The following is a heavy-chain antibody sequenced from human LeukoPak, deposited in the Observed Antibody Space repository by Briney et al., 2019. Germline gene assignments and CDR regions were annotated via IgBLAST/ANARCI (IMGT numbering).Heavy chain of an antibody. J-gene: IGHJ5*02. CDR2: INPNSGGI. V-gene: IGHV1-2*06. D-gene: IGHD3-10*01. CDR1: GYTFTGYY. Sequence: ASVKVSCKASGYTFTGYYMHWVRQAPGQGLEWMGRINPNSGGINYAQKFQGRVTMTRDTSISTAYMELSRLRSDDTAVYYCATYYYGSGSYYDNWFDPWGQGTLVTVSS. CDR3: ATYYYGSGSYYDNWFDP.